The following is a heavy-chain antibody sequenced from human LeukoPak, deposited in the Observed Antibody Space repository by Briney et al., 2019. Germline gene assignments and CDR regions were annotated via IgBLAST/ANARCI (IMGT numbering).Heavy chain of an antibody. V-gene: IGHV1-8*01. CDR1: GYTFTSYD. Sequence: ASVKVSCKASGYTFTSYDINWVRQATGQGLEWMGWMNPNSGNTGYAQKFQGRVTMTRNTSISTAYMELSSLRSGDTAVYYCATLHAGSGYAHGYWGQGTLVTVSS. D-gene: IGHD5-12*01. CDR3: ATLHAGSGYAHGY. J-gene: IGHJ4*02. CDR2: MNPNSGNT.